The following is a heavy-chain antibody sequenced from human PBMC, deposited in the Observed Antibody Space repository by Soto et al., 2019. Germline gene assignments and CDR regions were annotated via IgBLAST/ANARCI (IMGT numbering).Heavy chain of an antibody. J-gene: IGHJ5*02. CDR1: GYTFSRYG. V-gene: IGHV1-18*01. Sequence: ASVKVSFKASGYTFSRYGIMWVRQAPGQGLEWMGWISAYNGNTNSAEKLRGRLTMTTDASTTTAYMELRSLRSDDTAIYYCARDQGFRVVINSNWFDPWGQGTLVTVSS. CDR3: ARDQGFRVVINSNWFDP. D-gene: IGHD2-21*01. CDR2: ISAYNGNT.